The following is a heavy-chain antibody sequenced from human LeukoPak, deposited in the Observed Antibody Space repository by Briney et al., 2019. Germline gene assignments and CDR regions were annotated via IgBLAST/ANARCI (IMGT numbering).Heavy chain of an antibody. J-gene: IGHJ6*03. V-gene: IGHV5-51*01. CDR2: IYPGDSDT. Sequence: GESLKISCKGSGYSFTSYWSGWVRQMTGKGLGWMGIIYPGDSDTRYSPSFQSPVTISADQSISTAYLQWSSLKASDTAMYYCARHDTAGGYYYMDVWGKGTTVTVSS. D-gene: IGHD2-8*02. CDR1: GYSFTSYW. CDR3: ARHDTAGGYYYMDV.